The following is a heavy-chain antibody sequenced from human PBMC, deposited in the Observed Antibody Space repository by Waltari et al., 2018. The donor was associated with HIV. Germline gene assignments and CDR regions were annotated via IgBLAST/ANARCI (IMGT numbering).Heavy chain of an antibody. CDR1: GFTFSRYW. D-gene: IGHD4-17*01. V-gene: IGHV3-74*01. CDR3: ARGLSLGDRYRIDYFHY. J-gene: IGHJ4*02. CDR2: INSDGSNT. Sequence: EVQLVESGGGLVQPGGSLRLSCAASGFTFSRYWMHWVRQAPGKGLVWVSRINSDGSNTDYADSVSGRITISRYNAKNTVYLEMNSLRAEDTAVYYCARGLSLGDRYRIDYFHYWGRGALVTVSS.